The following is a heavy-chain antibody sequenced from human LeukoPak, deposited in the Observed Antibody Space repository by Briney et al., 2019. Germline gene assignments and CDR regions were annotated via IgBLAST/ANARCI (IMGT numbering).Heavy chain of an antibody. CDR2: ISYDGSNK. V-gene: IGHV3-30*18. J-gene: IGHJ4*02. Sequence: GGSLRLSCAASGFTFSSYGMHWVRQAPGKGLEWVAVISYDGSNKYYAGSVKGRFTISRDNSKNTLYLQMNSLRAEDTAVYYCAKSRHDYVWGSYRPPGYWGQGTLVTVSS. CDR1: GFTFSSYG. CDR3: AKSRHDYVWGSYRPPGY. D-gene: IGHD3-16*02.